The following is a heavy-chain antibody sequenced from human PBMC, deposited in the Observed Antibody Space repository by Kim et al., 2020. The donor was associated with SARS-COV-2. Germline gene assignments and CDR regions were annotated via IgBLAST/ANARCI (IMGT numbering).Heavy chain of an antibody. CDR1: GFTFSSYD. V-gene: IGHV3-13*01. CDR2: IGTAGDT. D-gene: IGHD2-15*01. J-gene: IGHJ3*02. CDR3: ARGGGAKGAFDI. Sequence: GGSLRLSCAASGFTFSSYDMHWVRQATGKGLEWVSAIGTAGDTYYPGSVKGRFTISRENAKNSLYLQMNSLRAGDTAVYYCARGGGAKGAFDIWGQGTMVTVSS.